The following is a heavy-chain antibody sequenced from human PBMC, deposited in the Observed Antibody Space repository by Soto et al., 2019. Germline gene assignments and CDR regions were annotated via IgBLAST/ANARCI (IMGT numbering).Heavy chain of an antibody. J-gene: IGHJ4*02. V-gene: IGHV3-23*01. CDR3: AKRGGEY. Sequence: EVQLLDSGGGLVQPGGSLRLSCAASGITFSTYAMTWVRQAPGKGLEWVSTISGSGNSPYYADSVKGRFTISRDNSKNTVYLQMNSLRVEDTALYYCAKRGGEYWGQGTLVTVSP. CDR1: GITFSTYA. CDR2: ISGSGNSP. D-gene: IGHD3-16*01.